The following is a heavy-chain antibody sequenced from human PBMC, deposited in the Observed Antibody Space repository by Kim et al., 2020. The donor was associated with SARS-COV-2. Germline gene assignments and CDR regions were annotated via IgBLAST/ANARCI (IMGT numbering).Heavy chain of an antibody. D-gene: IGHD3-10*01. CDR3: ARVKFIFTGYYGSKTILGLDV. CDR1: GGSVSSDNYY. Sequence: SETLSLTCTVSGGSVSSDNYYWTWIRQPPGKVLEWIGFIYNSGSTKYNPSLKSRVTISVDTSKNRFSLELTYVTAADTADYYCARVKFIFTGYYGSKTILGLDVWGQGTTGTVSS. CDR2: IYNSGST. J-gene: IGHJ6*02. V-gene: IGHV4-61*01.